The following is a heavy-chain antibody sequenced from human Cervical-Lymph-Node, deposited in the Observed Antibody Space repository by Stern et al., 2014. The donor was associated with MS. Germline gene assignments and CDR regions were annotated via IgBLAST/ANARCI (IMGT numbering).Heavy chain of an antibody. D-gene: IGHD3-10*01. CDR3: ARKGTYGLDY. CDR1: GYNLASYW. Sequence: VQLVESGAEVKKPGESLKISCKGSGYNLASYWIGWVRQVPGKGLEWMGIIYPEDSDARYAPSFQGQVAMSADKSIGTAYLQWSSLKASDTAFYFCARKGTYGLDYWGQGALVTVSS. J-gene: IGHJ4*02. CDR2: IYPEDSDA. V-gene: IGHV5-51*01.